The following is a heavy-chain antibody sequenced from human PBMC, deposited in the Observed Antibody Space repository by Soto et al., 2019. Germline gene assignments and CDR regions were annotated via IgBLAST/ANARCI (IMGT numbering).Heavy chain of an antibody. CDR3: ATGKDYYYYGMDV. V-gene: IGHV4-34*01. CDR2: INHSGST. J-gene: IGHJ6*02. Sequence: QVQLQQWGAGLLKPSETLSLTCAVYGGSFSSYYWSWIRQPPGKGLEWIGEINHSGSTNYNPSLKSRVTISVATSTNQLSLKLSSVTAADTAVYYCATGKDYYYYGMDVWGQGTTVTVSS. CDR1: GGSFSSYY.